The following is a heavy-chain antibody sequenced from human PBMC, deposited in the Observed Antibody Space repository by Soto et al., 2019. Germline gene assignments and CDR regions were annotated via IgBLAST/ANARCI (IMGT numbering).Heavy chain of an antibody. V-gene: IGHV1-8*01. CDR3: AGAVGYFAWFLDS. J-gene: IGHJ4*02. CDR1: GYTFTSYD. D-gene: IGHD3-9*01. CDR2: MNPNSGNT. Sequence: GASVKVSCKASGYTFTSYDINWVRQATGQGLEWMGWMNPNSGNTGYAQKNQGRVTMTRNTSISIAYKELSSLRSEDTAVNYCAGAVGYFAWFLDSWGQGPLVTAS.